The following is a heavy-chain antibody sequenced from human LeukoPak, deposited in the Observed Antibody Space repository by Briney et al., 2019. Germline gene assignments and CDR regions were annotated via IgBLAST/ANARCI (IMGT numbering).Heavy chain of an antibody. D-gene: IGHD5-24*01. CDR3: ARVRLQYRAFDI. Sequence: ASVKVSCKASGYTFTSYDINWVRQATGQGLEWMGWMNPNSGNTGYAQKFQGRVTMTRNTSISTAYMELSSLRSEDTAVYYCARVRLQYRAFDIWGQGTMVTVSS. J-gene: IGHJ3*02. CDR1: GYTFTSYD. V-gene: IGHV1-8*01. CDR2: MNPNSGNT.